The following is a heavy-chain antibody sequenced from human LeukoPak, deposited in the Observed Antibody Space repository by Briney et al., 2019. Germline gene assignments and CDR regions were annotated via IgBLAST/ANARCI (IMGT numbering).Heavy chain of an antibody. J-gene: IGHJ4*02. CDR1: AHSISSGLYY. CDR2: IPMIGST. Sequence: SQTLSLTCTVSAHSISSGLYYWNWIREPAGTGLEWIARIPMIGSTTYNPSLKSRVTISLDTSKTQFSLDLSAVSAPDTAVYYCARSLAPRGYYFDLWGLGTVVALSS. CDR3: ARSLAPRGYYFDL. V-gene: IGHV4-61*02. D-gene: IGHD6-13*01.